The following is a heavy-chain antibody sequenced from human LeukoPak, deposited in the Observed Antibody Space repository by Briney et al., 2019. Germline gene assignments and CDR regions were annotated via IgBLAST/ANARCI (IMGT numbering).Heavy chain of an antibody. CDR1: GGTFSSYA. CDR2: IIPIFGTA. CDR3: ASDPVPLTYYDFWSI. Sequence: SSVKVSCKASGGTFSSYAISWVRQAPGQGLEWMGGIIPIFGTANYAQKFQGRVTITTDESTSTAYMELSSLRSEDTAVYYCASDPVPLTYYDFWSIWGQGTMVTVSS. V-gene: IGHV1-69*05. D-gene: IGHD3-3*01. J-gene: IGHJ3*02.